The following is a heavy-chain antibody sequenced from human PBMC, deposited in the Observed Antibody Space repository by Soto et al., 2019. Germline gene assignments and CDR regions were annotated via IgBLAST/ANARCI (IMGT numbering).Heavy chain of an antibody. CDR2: ISSSGSTI. CDR3: ARDGYPKHGGIDF. CDR1: GFTLNDYY. V-gene: IGHV3-11*01. Sequence: QVHLVESGGGLVKPGGSLRLSCVASGFTLNDYYVSWIRQAPGKGLEWISYISSSGSTIYYADSVKGRFTVSREHANKSVILKMNSLRVEDTAMYFCARDGYPKHGGIDFWGQGTLVTVSS. D-gene: IGHD2-15*01. J-gene: IGHJ4*02.